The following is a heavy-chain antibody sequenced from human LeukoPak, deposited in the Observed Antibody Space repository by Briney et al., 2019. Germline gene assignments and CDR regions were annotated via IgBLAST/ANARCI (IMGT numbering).Heavy chain of an antibody. J-gene: IGHJ4*02. CDR1: GFTFDDYA. Sequence: GGSLRLSCEASGFTFDDYAMHWVRQAPGKGLEWVSAIGTAGDTYYPGSVKGRFTISRENAKNSLYLQMNSLRAGDTAVYYCARGGGAVAGTGVDYWGQGTLVTVSS. CDR3: ARGGGAVAGTGVDY. V-gene: IGHV3-13*01. D-gene: IGHD6-19*01. CDR2: IGTAGDT.